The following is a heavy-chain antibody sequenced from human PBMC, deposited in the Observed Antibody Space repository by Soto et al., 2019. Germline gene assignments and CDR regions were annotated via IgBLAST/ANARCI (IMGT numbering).Heavy chain of an antibody. CDR3: ARVWSYYGSGSYYTGVRWFDP. CDR2: INHSGST. CDR1: GGSFSGYY. D-gene: IGHD3-10*01. V-gene: IGHV4-34*01. Sequence: QVQLQQWGAGLLKPSETLSLTCAVYGGSFSGYYWSWIRQPPGKGLEWIGEINHSGSTNYNPSLKSRVTISVDTSKNQFSLKLSSVTAADTAVYYCARVWSYYGSGSYYTGVRWFDPWGQGTLVTVSS. J-gene: IGHJ5*02.